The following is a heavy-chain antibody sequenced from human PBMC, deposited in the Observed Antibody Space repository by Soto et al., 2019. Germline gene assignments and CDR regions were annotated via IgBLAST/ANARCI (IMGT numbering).Heavy chain of an antibody. CDR3: AKGLGGGLFDY. D-gene: IGHD3-10*01. CDR2: ISGSGATA. Sequence: GGSLRLSCAASGFTFNTFALSWVRQSPGKGLAWVSSISGSGATAYYTDSVKGRFTISSDNSKNTVHLQMNSLRAEDTGVYYCAKGLGGGLFDYWGQGTVVTVSS. CDR1: GFTFNTFA. V-gene: IGHV3-23*01. J-gene: IGHJ4*02.